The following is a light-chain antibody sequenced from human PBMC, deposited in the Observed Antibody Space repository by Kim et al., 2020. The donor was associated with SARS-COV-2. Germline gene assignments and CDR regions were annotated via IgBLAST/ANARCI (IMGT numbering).Light chain of an antibody. J-gene: IGKJ4*01. CDR2: KAS. CDR1: QSIRSW. V-gene: IGKV1-5*03. CDR3: QQYFNYPLT. Sequence: ASVGDRVTISCRASQSIRSWLAWYQQRPGRAPKLLISKASSLETGVPSRFSGSGSGTEFTLTISSLQPDDFATYYCQQYFNYPLTFGGGTKVDIK.